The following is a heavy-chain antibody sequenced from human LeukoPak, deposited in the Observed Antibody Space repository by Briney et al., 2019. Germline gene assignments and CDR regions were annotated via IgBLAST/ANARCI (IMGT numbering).Heavy chain of an antibody. CDR1: GFIFSSYW. CDR2: IKEDGSEK. CDR3: ATSYSSSWPFDY. V-gene: IGHV3-7*03. J-gene: IGHJ4*02. Sequence: PGGSLRLSCAASGFIFSSYWMTWVRQVPGKGLEFVANIKEDGSEKTYVDSVKGRFTISRDNAENSLYLQMNSLRAEDTAVYYCATSYSSSWPFDYWGQGTLVTVSS. D-gene: IGHD6-13*01.